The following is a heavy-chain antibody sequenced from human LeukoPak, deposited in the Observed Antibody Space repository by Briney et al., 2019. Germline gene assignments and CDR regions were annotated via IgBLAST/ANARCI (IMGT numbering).Heavy chain of an antibody. D-gene: IGHD6-19*01. CDR1: GLTFISYS. CDR2: ISSSSSTI. Sequence: GGSLRLSCAASGLTFISYSMNWVRQAPGKGLEWVSYISSSSSTIYYADSVKGRFTISRDNAKNSLYLQMNSLRVEDTAVYYCARDSSGWYHWFDPWGQGTLVTVSS. V-gene: IGHV3-48*01. J-gene: IGHJ5*02. CDR3: ARDSSGWYHWFDP.